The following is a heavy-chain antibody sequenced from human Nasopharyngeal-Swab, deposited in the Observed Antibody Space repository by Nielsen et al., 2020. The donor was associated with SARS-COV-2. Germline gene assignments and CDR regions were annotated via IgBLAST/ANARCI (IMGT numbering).Heavy chain of an antibody. Sequence: GRYLRLSCAASGFTFSSYAMSWVRQAPVKGLEWVSAISGSGGSTYYADSVKGRFTISRDNSENTLYLQMNSLRAEDTAVYYCAKDGGLTTFPYYYYYGMDVWGQGSTVTVSS. D-gene: IGHD4/OR15-4a*01. CDR2: ISGSGGST. J-gene: IGHJ6*02. CDR3: AKDGGLTTFPYYYYYGMDV. V-gene: IGHV3-23*01. CDR1: GFTFSSYA.